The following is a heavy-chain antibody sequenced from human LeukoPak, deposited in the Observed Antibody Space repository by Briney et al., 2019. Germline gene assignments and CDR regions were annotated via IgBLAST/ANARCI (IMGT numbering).Heavy chain of an antibody. CDR2: ISGSGGST. J-gene: IGHJ4*02. V-gene: IGHV3-23*01. CDR1: GFTFSSYA. D-gene: IGHD5-24*01. CDR3: AKGLRVVGGYNYNFDY. Sequence: GGSLRLSCAASGFTFSSYAMSWVRQAPGKGLEWVSTISGSGGSTYYADSVKGRFTISRDASKSTLFLQMNNLRAEDTAVYFCAKGLRVVGGYNYNFDYWGQGTLVTVSS.